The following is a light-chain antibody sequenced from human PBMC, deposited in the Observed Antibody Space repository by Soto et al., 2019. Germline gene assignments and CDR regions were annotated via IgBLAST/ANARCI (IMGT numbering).Light chain of an antibody. J-gene: IGLJ2*01. CDR2: EVT. CDR3: CSYAGSRTFT. CDR1: GSDIGANNL. V-gene: IGLV2-23*02. Sequence: QSALTQPASVSGSTGQSITISCAGGGSDIGANNLVSWYQQHPGTVPRLLIFEVTKRPTGISSRFSGSKSGNTASLTISGLRAEDEADYHCCSYAGSRTFTFGGGTQLTVL.